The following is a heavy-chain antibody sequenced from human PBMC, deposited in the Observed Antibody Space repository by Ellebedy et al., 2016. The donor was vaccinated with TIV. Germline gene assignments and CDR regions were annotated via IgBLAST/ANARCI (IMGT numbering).Heavy chain of an antibody. Sequence: PGGSLRLPCAASGFTFSSFAMTWVRQAPGKELEWVSTISHTGSRTYYTEPVEGRFIIPRDTAKKTLYLQMNGLRAEDTAIYYCVKGRGGGSDRSAPRYYFDYWGLGTLVTVSS. CDR1: GFTFSSFA. D-gene: IGHD3-22*01. J-gene: IGHJ4*02. CDR2: ISHTGSRT. V-gene: IGHV3-23*01. CDR3: VKGRGGGSDRSAPRYYFDY.